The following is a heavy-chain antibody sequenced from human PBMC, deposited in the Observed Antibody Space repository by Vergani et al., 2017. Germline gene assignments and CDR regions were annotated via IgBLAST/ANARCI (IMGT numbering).Heavy chain of an antibody. V-gene: IGHV5-51*03. CDR2: IYPGDSDT. CDR1: GYSFTSYW. J-gene: IGHJ6*03. D-gene: IGHD3-10*01. CDR3: ARRGYYYGAGSPSYYYYMDV. Sequence: EVQLVQSGAEVKKPGESLKISCKGSGYSFTSYWIGWVRQMPGKGLEWMGIIYPGDSDTRYSPSFQGQVTIPAGKSSSTAYLQWSILKASDTAMYYCARRGYYYGAGSPSYYYYMDVWGKGTTVTVSS.